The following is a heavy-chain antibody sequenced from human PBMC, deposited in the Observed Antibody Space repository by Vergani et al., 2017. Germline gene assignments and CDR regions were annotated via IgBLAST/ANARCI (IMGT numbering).Heavy chain of an antibody. CDR1: GYTFTSYA. D-gene: IGHD6-19*01. V-gene: IGHV1-3*01. Sequence: QVQLVQSGAEVKKPGASVKVSCKASGYTFTSYAMHWVRQAPGQRLEWMGWINAGNGNTKYSQKFQGRVTITADESTSTAYMELSSLRSEDTAVYYCARDLGIAVAGGMKRNFDYWGQGTLVTVSS. CDR3: ARDLGIAVAGGMKRNFDY. J-gene: IGHJ4*02. CDR2: INAGNGNT.